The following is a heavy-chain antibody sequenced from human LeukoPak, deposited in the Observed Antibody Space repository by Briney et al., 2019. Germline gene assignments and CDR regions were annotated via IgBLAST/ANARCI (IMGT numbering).Heavy chain of an antibody. CDR2: INAGNGNT. V-gene: IGHV1-3*01. CDR1: GGTFSIYA. J-gene: IGHJ4*02. D-gene: IGHD6-13*01. CDR3: ARAMAYSSSWVY. Sequence: ASVTVSCTASGGTFSIYAISWVRQAPGQGLEWMGWINAGNGNTKYSQKFQGRVTITRDTSASTAYMELSSLRSEDTAVYYCARAMAYSSSWVYWGQGTLVTVSS.